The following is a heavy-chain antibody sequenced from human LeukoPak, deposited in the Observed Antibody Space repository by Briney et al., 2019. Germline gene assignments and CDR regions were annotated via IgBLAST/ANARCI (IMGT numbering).Heavy chain of an antibody. V-gene: IGHV3-23*01. J-gene: IGHJ6*03. CDR2: ISGSGGST. CDR1: GFTFSSYA. Sequence: PGGSLRLSCAASGFTFSSYAMSWVRQAPGKGLEWVSAISGSGGSTYYADSVKGRFTISRDNSKNTLYLQMNSLRAEDTAVYYCASLLDYDFWSGYGDYYYYYYMDVWGKGTTVTVSS. CDR3: ASLLDYDFWSGYGDYYYYYYMDV. D-gene: IGHD3-3*01.